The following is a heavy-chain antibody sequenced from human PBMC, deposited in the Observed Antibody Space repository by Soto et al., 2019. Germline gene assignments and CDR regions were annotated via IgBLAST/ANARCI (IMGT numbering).Heavy chain of an antibody. D-gene: IGHD6-6*01. CDR1: GFTFSSYG. CDR3: ARPYRQLPADYYYGMDV. V-gene: IGHV3-33*01. J-gene: IGHJ6*02. Sequence: QVQLVESGGGVVQPGRSLRLSCAASGFTFSSYGMHWVRQAPGKGLEWVAVIWYDGSNKYYADSVKGRFTISRDNSKNTLYLQMNSLRAEDTAVYYCARPYRQLPADYYYGMDVWGQGTTVTVSS. CDR2: IWYDGSNK.